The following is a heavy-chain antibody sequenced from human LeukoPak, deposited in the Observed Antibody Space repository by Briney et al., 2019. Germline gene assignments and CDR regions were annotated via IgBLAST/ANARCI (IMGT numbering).Heavy chain of an antibody. Sequence: GGSLRLSCAASGFAFSNAWMSWVRQAPGKGLEWVGRIKSKTDGGTTDYAAPVKGRFTISRDDSKNTLYLQMHSLKTEDTAVYYCTTDQRDYYDSSGYNREWGQGTLVTVSS. J-gene: IGHJ4*02. V-gene: IGHV3-15*01. CDR2: IKSKTDGGTT. CDR3: TTDQRDYYDSSGYNRE. D-gene: IGHD3-22*01. CDR1: GFAFSNAW.